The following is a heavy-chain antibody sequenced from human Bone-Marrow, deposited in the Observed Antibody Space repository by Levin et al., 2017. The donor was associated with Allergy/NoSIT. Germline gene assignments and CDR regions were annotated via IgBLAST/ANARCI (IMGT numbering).Heavy chain of an antibody. Sequence: GGSLRLSCAASGFSFRSHEMNWIRQAPGKALEWISFISGSGSLIYYADSVKGRFTISRDNAKNSLHLQMNSLRADDTAVYYCARAVVAAVSDFWGQGTLVTVSS. CDR1: GFSFRSHE. CDR3: ARAVVAAVSDF. D-gene: IGHD2-15*01. J-gene: IGHJ4*02. V-gene: IGHV3-48*03. CDR2: ISGSGSLI.